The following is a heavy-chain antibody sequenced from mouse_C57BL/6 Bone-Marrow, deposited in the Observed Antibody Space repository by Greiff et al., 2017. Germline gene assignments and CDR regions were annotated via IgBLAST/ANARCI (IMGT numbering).Heavy chain of an antibody. D-gene: IGHD2-4*01. J-gene: IGHJ2*01. V-gene: IGHV1-53*01. Sequence: QVQLQQPGTELVKPGASVKLSCKASGYTFTSYWMHWVKQRPGQGLEWIGNINPSNGGTNYNEKFKSKATLTVDKSSSTAYMQLSSLTSEDSAVYYCARSEIYYDYDGYYFDYWGQGTTLTVSS. CDR3: ARSEIYYDYDGYYFDY. CDR2: INPSNGGT. CDR1: GYTFTSYW.